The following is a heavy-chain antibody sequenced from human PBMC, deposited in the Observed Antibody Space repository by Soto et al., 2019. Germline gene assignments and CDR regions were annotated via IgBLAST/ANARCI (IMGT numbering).Heavy chain of an antibody. Sequence: SHPLXLTCASSWHHFCSNIGSFNLIQQSPSRFLELLGRTYYRSNWYNDYAVSVKSRITINPDTSKNQLSLQLNSVTPEDTAVYYCARVKWTNQSSWTYTRQLGDDFDISGQGTRV. J-gene: IGHJ3*02. CDR2: TYYRSNWYN. V-gene: IGHV6-1*01. CDR3: ARVKWTNQSSWTYTRQLGDDFDI. D-gene: IGHD6-13*01. CDR1: WHHFCSNIGS.